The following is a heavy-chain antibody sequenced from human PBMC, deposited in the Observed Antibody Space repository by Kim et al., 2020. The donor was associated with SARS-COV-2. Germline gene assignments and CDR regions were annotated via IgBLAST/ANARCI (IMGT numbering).Heavy chain of an antibody. V-gene: IGHV4-34*01. D-gene: IGHD3-22*01. CDR3: ARLTGEYYYDSSGYALYFDY. Sequence: RVTISVDTSKNQFSLKLSSVTAADTAVYYCARLTGEYYYDSSGYALYFDYWGQGTLVTVSS. J-gene: IGHJ4*02.